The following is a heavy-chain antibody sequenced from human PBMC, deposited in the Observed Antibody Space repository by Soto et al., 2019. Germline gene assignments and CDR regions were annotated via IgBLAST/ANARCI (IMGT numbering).Heavy chain of an antibody. CDR2: ISYDGSNK. D-gene: IGHD3-3*01. J-gene: IGHJ6*02. CDR1: GFTFSSYG. CDR3: AKDRRKRRITIFGVVLSYGMDV. Sequence: TGGSLRLSCAASGFTFSSYGMHWVRQAPGKGLEWVAVISYDGSNKYYADSVKGRFTISRDNSKNTLYLQMNSLRAEDTAVYYCAKDRRKRRITIFGVVLSYGMDVWGQGTTVTVSS. V-gene: IGHV3-30*18.